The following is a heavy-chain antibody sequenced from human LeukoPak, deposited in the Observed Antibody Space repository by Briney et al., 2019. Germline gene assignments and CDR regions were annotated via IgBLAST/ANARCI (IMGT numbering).Heavy chain of an antibody. D-gene: IGHD4-17*01. CDR1: GGSFSGYY. J-gene: IGHJ4*02. CDR3: ARTYGDPYYFDY. Sequence: PSETLSLTCAVYGGSFSGYYWSWIRQPPGKGLEWIGEINHSGSTNYNPSLKSRVTISVDTSKNQFSLKLSSVTAADTAVYYCARTYGDPYYFDYWGQGTLVTVSS. CDR2: INHSGST. V-gene: IGHV4-34*01.